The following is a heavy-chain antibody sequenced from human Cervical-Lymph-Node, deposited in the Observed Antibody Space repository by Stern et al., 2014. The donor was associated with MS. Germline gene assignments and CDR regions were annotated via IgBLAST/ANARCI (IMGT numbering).Heavy chain of an antibody. CDR1: GFTFGDYA. V-gene: IGHV3-49*03. D-gene: IGHD3-10*01. CDR3: TRGVRGNDYYGMDV. J-gene: IGHJ6*02. CDR2: IRGKAYGGTT. Sequence: EVQLVESGGGLVQPGRSLRLSCTASGFTFGDYAMSWFRQAPGKGLAWVGFIRGKAYGGTTDYAASVRGRFTISRDDSKSIAYLQMNSLKIEDAGVYYCTRGVRGNDYYGMDVWGQGTTVTVSS.